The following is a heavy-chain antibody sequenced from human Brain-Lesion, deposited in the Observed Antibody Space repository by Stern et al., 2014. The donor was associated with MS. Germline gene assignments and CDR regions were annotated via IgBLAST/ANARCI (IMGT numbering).Heavy chain of an antibody. J-gene: IGHJ4*02. Sequence: QVQLVQSGAEVKKPGASVKISCKASGYTFTNYYLHWVRQAPGQGLEWLGIINPSGGSQTYAQTFQGRVTMTTDTSTSTFHMELSSLRSDDTAVYYCAREGPVGATRRNDNYLDYWGQGTQVTVSS. CDR2: INPSGGSQ. CDR1: GYTFTNYY. V-gene: IGHV1-46*01. D-gene: IGHD1-26*01. CDR3: AREGPVGATRRNDNYLDY.